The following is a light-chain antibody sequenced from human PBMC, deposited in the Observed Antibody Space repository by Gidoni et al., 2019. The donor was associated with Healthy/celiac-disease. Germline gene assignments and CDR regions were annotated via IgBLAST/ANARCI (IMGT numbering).Light chain of an antibody. J-gene: IGKJ4*01. V-gene: IGKV1-9*01. CDR3: KHLNTHFP. Sequence: IQLTQSPSSLSASVGDRVTITCRASQDISHYLAWYQQKPGRAPKLLIYAASTLQSGVPSRFRGSGSGTVFTLTISSLQPEDFATYYCKHLNTHFPFGGGTKVEIK. CDR1: QDISHY. CDR2: AAS.